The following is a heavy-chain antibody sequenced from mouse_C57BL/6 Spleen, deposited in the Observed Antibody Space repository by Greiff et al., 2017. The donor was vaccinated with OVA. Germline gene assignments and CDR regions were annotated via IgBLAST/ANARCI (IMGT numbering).Heavy chain of an antibody. CDR2: IDPSDSYT. Sequence: QVQLQQPGAELVKPGASVKLSCKASGYTFTSYWMQWVKQRPGQGLEWIGEIDPSDSYTNYNQKFKGKATLTVDTSSSTAYMQLSRLTSEDSAVYYCARGPVAYWGQGTLVTVSA. J-gene: IGHJ3*01. CDR1: GYTFTSYW. CDR3: ARGPVAY. V-gene: IGHV1-50*01.